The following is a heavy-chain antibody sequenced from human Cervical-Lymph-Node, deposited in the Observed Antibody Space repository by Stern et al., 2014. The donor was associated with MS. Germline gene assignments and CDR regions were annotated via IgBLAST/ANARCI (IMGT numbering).Heavy chain of an antibody. V-gene: IGHV1-69*01. Sequence: VQLVESEPEVKKPGSSVKVSCKASGGSFKTYAITWVRQAPGQGPEWMGGTIPMFASTNIAQRFQGRVTITADESTNTAYMEMRSLRTEDTAVYYCARDRNGEGVMAYWGQGTLVTVSS. CDR3: ARDRNGEGVMAY. CDR2: TIPMFAST. J-gene: IGHJ4*02. D-gene: IGHD3-16*01. CDR1: GGSFKTYA.